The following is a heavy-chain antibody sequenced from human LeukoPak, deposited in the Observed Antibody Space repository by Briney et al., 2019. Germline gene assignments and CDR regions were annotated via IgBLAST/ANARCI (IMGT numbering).Heavy chain of an antibody. CDR1: GFTFSDYN. D-gene: IGHD3-9*01. Sequence: PGGSLRLSCAASGFTFSDYNMNWVRQAPGKGLEWVSSISSSSSYIYYADSVKGRFTISRDNARNSLYLQMNSLRAEDTAVYYCARGGRSTYFDWSPDYWGQGTLVTVSP. J-gene: IGHJ4*02. CDR3: ARGGRSTYFDWSPDY. CDR2: ISSSSSYI. V-gene: IGHV3-21*01.